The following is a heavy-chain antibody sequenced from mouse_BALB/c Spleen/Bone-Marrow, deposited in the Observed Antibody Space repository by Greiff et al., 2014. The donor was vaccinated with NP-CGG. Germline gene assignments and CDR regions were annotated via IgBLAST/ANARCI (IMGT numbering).Heavy chain of an antibody. J-gene: IGHJ2*01. Sequence: VKLEESGPGLVAPSQSLSITCTVSGFSLTTYGVHWVRQPPGKGLEWLGVIWAGGYTNYSSALLSRLSISKDKSKSQVFLKMNSLQTDDTAMYYCAGEGAYYRHIDYWGQGTTLTVSS. CDR3: AGEGAYYRHIDY. CDR1: GFSLTTYG. CDR2: IWAGGYT. V-gene: IGHV2-9*02. D-gene: IGHD2-14*01.